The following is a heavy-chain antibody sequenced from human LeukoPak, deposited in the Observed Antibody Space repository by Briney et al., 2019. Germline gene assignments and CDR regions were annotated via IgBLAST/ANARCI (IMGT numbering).Heavy chain of an antibody. CDR1: GFTFSSYS. J-gene: IGHJ2*01. Sequence: GGSLRLSCAASGFTFSSYSMNWVRQAPGKGLEWVAVISYDGSNKYYADSVKGRFTISRDNSKNTLYLQMNSLRAEDTAVYYCAKDRDTAMVTDWYFDLWGRGTLVTVSS. D-gene: IGHD5-18*01. CDR2: ISYDGSNK. V-gene: IGHV3-30*18. CDR3: AKDRDTAMVTDWYFDL.